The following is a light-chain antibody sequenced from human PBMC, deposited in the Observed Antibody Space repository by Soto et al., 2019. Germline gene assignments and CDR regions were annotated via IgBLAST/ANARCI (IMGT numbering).Light chain of an antibody. CDR3: QQYYSSPPT. CDR2: WAS. CDR1: QNVLYSSNNKNF. J-gene: IGKJ1*01. Sequence: DIVMTQSPDSLAVSLGERATINCKSSQNVLYSSNNKNFLAWYQQKPGQPPKLLFYWASTRESGVPDRFTGSGSGTDFTLTISSLQAEDVAVYYCQQYYSSPPTFGQGTKVEIK. V-gene: IGKV4-1*01.